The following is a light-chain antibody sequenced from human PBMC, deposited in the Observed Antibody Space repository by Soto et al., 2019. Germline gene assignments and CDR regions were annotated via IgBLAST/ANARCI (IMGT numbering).Light chain of an antibody. CDR3: CSYTNSGSLV. CDR1: SSDVGSSNV. CDR2: EVS. V-gene: IGLV2-23*02. J-gene: IGLJ2*01. Sequence: QSALTQPASVSGSPGQSITISCTGTSSDVGSSNVVSWYQQHPGKAPKLMIYEVSRRPSGVSNRFSGSKSDNTASLTISGLQAEDEADYYCCSYTNSGSLVFGGGTQLTVL.